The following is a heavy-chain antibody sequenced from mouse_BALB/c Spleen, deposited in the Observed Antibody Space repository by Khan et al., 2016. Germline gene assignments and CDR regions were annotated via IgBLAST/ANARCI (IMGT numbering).Heavy chain of an antibody. CDR2: ISYSGST. J-gene: IGHJ2*01. CDR1: GYSITSDYA. CDR3: AGEDEDYFDD. V-gene: IGHV3-2*02. Sequence: VQLKESGPGLVKPSQSLSLTCTATGYSITSDYAWNWNRQFPGNKLEWMGYISYSGSTSYNPSLKSRISITRDTSTNKFFLQLNSMTTEDTATDYSAGEDEDYFDDWGQGTTLTVSS.